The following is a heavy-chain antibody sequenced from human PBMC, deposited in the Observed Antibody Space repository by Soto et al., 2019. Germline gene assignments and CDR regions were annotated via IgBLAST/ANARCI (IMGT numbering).Heavy chain of an antibody. CDR2: IWYDGSKK. Sequence: QVQLVESGGGVVQPGTSLRLSCEACGFTFSGFGRHCVRQAPGKGQEWVAVIWYDGSKKYYADCVKGRFTISRDNSKNALYLQMNSLRAEDTAVYYCARGRGGSYGGNSAHFDIWGQGTLVTVSS. D-gene: IGHD4-17*01. CDR3: ARGRGGSYGGNSAHFDI. CDR1: GFTFSGFG. V-gene: IGHV3-33*01. J-gene: IGHJ3*02.